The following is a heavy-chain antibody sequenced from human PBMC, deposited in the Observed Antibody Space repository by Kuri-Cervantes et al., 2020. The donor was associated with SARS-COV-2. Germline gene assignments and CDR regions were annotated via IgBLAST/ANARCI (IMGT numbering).Heavy chain of an antibody. Sequence: SVKVSCKASGYTFTSYAMYWVRQAPGQGLEWMGWINTNIGNPTYAQGYTGRIVFSLDTYVSTAYLQISSLKAEDTAVYYCARDDYYDRSGSLDYWGQGTLVTVSS. CDR3: ARDDYYDRSGSLDY. CDR2: INTNIGNP. CDR1: GYTFTSYA. V-gene: IGHV7-4-1*02. D-gene: IGHD3-22*01. J-gene: IGHJ4*02.